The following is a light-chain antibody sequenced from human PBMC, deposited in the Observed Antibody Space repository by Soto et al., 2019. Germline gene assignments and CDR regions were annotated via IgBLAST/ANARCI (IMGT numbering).Light chain of an antibody. CDR2: EVT. J-gene: IGLJ1*01. Sequence: SVLTPHASVSGSPGRTITISCTGTSSYFGVYNAVSWYQHHPGKAPKLIIYEVTHRPSGVSDRFSASKSGNTASLTISGLQAEDEADYYCSSYTRSSALYVFGTGTKVTVL. V-gene: IGLV2-14*01. CDR1: SSYFGVYNA. CDR3: SSYTRSSALYV.